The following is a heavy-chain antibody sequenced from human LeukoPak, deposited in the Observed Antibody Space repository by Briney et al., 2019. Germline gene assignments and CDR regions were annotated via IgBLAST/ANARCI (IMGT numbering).Heavy chain of an antibody. V-gene: IGHV1-46*01. D-gene: IGHD3-16*01. Sequence: ASVKVSCKASGYTFTSYYMHWVRQAPGQGLEWMGIINPSGGSTSYAQKFQGRVTMTRDMSTSTVYMELSRLRSDDTAVYYCARDQAPRMITFGGPRRWFDPWGQGTLVTVSS. J-gene: IGHJ5*02. CDR1: GYTFTSYY. CDR3: ARDQAPRMITFGGPRRWFDP. CDR2: INPSGGST.